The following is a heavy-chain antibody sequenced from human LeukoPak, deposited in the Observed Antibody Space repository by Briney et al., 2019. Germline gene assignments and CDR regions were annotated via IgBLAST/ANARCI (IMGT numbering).Heavy chain of an antibody. CDR1: GFTFSSYA. V-gene: IGHV3-64D*06. Sequence: GRSLRLSCAASGFTFSSYAMHWVRQAPGKGLEYVSAISSNGGSTYYADSVKGRFTISRDNSKNTLYLQMSSLRAEDTAVYYCVKDKLSRGRYAEGNWFDPWGQGTLVTVSS. CDR3: VKDKLSRGRYAEGNWFDP. D-gene: IGHD6-19*01. J-gene: IGHJ5*02. CDR2: ISSNGGST.